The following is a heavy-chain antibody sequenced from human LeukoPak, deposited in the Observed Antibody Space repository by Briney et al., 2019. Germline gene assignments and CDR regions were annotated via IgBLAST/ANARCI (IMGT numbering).Heavy chain of an antibody. CDR1: GFTVSSNY. CDR3: ARDRSVYIERYYGMDV. D-gene: IGHD5-12*01. Sequence: GGSLRLSSAASGFTVSSNYMSWVRQAPGKGLEWVSVIYSGGSTYYADSVKGRFTISRDNSKNTLYLQMNSLRAEDTAVYYCARDRSVYIERYYGMDVWGQGTTVTVSS. V-gene: IGHV3-53*01. J-gene: IGHJ6*02. CDR2: IYSGGST.